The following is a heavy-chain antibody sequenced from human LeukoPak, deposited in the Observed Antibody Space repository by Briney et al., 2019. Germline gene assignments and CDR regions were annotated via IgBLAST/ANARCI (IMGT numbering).Heavy chain of an antibody. Sequence: GGSLRLSCAASGFTFSDYYMSWIRQAPGKGLEWVSYISSSSSYTNYADSVKGRFTISRDNDKNSLYLQMNSLRAEDTAVYYCARGRYFDWLQRGGAFDIWGQGTMVTVSS. CDR2: ISSSSSYT. CDR1: GFTFSDYY. V-gene: IGHV3-11*06. CDR3: ARGRYFDWLQRGGAFDI. J-gene: IGHJ3*02. D-gene: IGHD3-9*01.